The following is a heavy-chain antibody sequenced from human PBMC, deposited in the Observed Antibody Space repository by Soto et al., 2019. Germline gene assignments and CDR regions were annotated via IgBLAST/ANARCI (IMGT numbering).Heavy chain of an antibody. J-gene: IGHJ3*02. CDR2: ISWNSGSM. D-gene: IGHD7-27*01. V-gene: IGHV3-9*01. CDR1: GFTFDDYA. CDR3: AKDMGTYDAFDI. Sequence: EVQLVESGGGLVQPGRSLRLSCAASGFTFDDYAMHWVRQAPGKGLEWVSGISWNSGSMGYADSVKGRFTISRDNAKNSLYLQMNSLRAEDTALYYCAKDMGTYDAFDIWGQGTMVTVSS.